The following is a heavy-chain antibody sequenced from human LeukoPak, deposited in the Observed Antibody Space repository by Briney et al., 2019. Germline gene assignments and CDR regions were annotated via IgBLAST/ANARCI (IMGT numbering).Heavy chain of an antibody. CDR2: IYWNDDK. D-gene: IGHD3-3*01. V-gene: IGHV2-5*01. Sequence: SGPTLLNPTPTLTLTCTFSGFSLSTSGGGVGWIRQPPGKALEWLSLIYWNDDKRYSPSLKSRLTITKDTSKNQVVLTMTNMDPVDTATYYCAHLYDFRSGYYHYFDYWGQGTLVTVSS. CDR1: GFSLSTSGGG. J-gene: IGHJ4*02. CDR3: AHLYDFRSGYYHYFDY.